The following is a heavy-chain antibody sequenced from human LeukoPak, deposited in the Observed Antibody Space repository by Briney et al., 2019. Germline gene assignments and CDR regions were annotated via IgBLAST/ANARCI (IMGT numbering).Heavy chain of an antibody. CDR3: AKGQGYSSSWYSGMDV. CDR2: IKQDGSEE. D-gene: IGHD6-13*01. Sequence: GGSLRLSCTASGFTFGDDGMSWFRQAPGKGLEWVANIKQDGSEEYYVDSVKGRFTISRDNAKNSLYLQMNSLRAEDTALYYCAKGQGYSSSWYSGMDVWGQGTTVTVSS. V-gene: IGHV3-7*03. J-gene: IGHJ6*02. CDR1: GFTFGDDG.